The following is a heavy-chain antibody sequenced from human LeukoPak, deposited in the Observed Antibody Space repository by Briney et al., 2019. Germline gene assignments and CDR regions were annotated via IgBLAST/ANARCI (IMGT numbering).Heavy chain of an antibody. CDR1: GGTFGSYA. CDR2: IIPIFGTA. D-gene: IGHD6-19*01. Sequence: AVNVSCKASGGTFGSYAISWVRQAPGQGLEWMGGIIPIFGTANYAQKFQGRVTITADESTSTAYMELSSLRSEDTAVYYCAKSHSSGWYYYFDYWGQGTLVTVSS. V-gene: IGHV1-69*13. J-gene: IGHJ4*02. CDR3: AKSHSSGWYYYFDY.